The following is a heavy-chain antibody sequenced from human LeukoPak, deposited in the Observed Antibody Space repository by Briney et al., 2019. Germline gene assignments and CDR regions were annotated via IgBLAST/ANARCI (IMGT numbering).Heavy chain of an antibody. J-gene: IGHJ6*02. CDR1: GYTFTSYD. CDR2: MNPNSGNT. D-gene: IGHD5-12*01. CDR3: ARGRYSGYDPSIYYYYGMDV. Sequence: ASVKVSCKASGYTFTSYDINWVRQATGQGLEWMGWMNPNSGNTGYAQKFQGRVTMTRNTSISTAYMELSSLRSEDTAVYYCARGRYSGYDPSIYYYYGMDVWGQGTTVTVSS. V-gene: IGHV1-8*01.